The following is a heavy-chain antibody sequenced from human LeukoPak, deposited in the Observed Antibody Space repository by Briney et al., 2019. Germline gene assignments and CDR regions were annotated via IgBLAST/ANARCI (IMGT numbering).Heavy chain of an antibody. J-gene: IGHJ6*03. CDR3: ARVLVAAAGTFYYYMDV. D-gene: IGHD6-13*01. CDR1: GYTFTSYD. V-gene: IGHV1-8*03. CDR2: MNPNSGNT. Sequence: ASVKVSCKASGYTFTSYDINWVRQATGQGLEWMGWMNPNSGNTGYAQKFQGRVTITRNTSISTAYMELSRLRSDDTAVYYCARVLVAAAGTFYYYMDVWGKGTTVTISS.